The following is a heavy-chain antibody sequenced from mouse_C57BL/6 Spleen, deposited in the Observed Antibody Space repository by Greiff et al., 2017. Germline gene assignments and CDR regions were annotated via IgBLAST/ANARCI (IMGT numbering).Heavy chain of an antibody. J-gene: IGHJ3*01. CDR3: ARGYYGSGYEAGFAY. CDR1: GFTFSDYY. CDR2: ISNGGGST. D-gene: IGHD1-1*01. V-gene: IGHV5-12*01. Sequence: DVHLVESGGGLVQPGGSLKLSCAASGFTFSDYYMYWVRQTPEKRLEWVAYISNGGGSTYYPDTVTGRFTISRDNAKNTLYLQMGRLKAEGTAMYDCARGYYGSGYEAGFAYWGQGTLVTVSA.